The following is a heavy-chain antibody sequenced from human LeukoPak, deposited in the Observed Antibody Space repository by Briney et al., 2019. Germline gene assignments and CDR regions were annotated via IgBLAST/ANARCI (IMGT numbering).Heavy chain of an antibody. J-gene: IGHJ4*02. CDR3: AKGLSPVR. CDR2: ISYDGTNK. D-gene: IGHD4/OR15-4a*01. Sequence: GGSLRLSCAASGFTFRSYGLHWVRQAPGTGLEWVAFISYDGTNKYYADSVKGRFTISRDNSKNTLYLQMNSLRAEDTAVYYCAKGLSPVRWGQGTLVTVSS. CDR1: GFTFRSYG. V-gene: IGHV3-30*02.